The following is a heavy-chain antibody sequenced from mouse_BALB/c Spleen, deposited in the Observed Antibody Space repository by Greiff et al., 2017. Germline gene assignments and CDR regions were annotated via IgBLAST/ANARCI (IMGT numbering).Heavy chain of an antibody. D-gene: IGHD2-1*01. CDR2: INPSNGRT. J-gene: IGHJ2*01. CDR1: GYTFTSYW. V-gene: IGHV1S81*02. Sequence: QVQLQQPGAELVKPGASVKLSCKASGYTFTSYWMHWVKQRPGQGLEWIGEINPSNGRTNYNEKFKSKATLTVDKSSSTAYMQLSSLTSEYSAVYYCARGDYGNHEHLDYWGQGTTLTVSS. CDR3: ARGDYGNHEHLDY.